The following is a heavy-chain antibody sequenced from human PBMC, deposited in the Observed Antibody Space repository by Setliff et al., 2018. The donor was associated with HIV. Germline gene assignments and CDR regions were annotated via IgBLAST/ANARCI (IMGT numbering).Heavy chain of an antibody. Sequence: ASVKVSCKASGYTFTSYGISWVRQAPGQGLEWMGWISAYNGNTNYAQKLQGRVTMTKDTSTSTAYMELRSLRFDDTAVYYCARGHYYDILTEEDFDYWGQETLVTVSS. D-gene: IGHD3-9*01. J-gene: IGHJ4*02. CDR3: ARGHYYDILTEEDFDY. CDR2: ISAYNGNT. V-gene: IGHV1-18*01. CDR1: GYTFTSYG.